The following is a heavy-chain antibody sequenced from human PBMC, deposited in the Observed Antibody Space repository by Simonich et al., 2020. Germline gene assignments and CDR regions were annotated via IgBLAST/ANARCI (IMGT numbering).Heavy chain of an antibody. V-gene: IGHV1-8*03. J-gene: IGHJ4*02. Sequence: QVQLVQSGAEVKKPGASVKVSCKASGYTFTSYDINWVRHATGQGLGWMGRMNPNRGNTDYAKKCQGRVTITRNTSISTAYMELSSLRSEDTAVYYCARTYSGSYYYFDYWGQGTLVTVSS. D-gene: IGHD1-26*01. CDR3: ARTYSGSYYYFDY. CDR1: GYTFTSYD. CDR2: MNPNRGNT.